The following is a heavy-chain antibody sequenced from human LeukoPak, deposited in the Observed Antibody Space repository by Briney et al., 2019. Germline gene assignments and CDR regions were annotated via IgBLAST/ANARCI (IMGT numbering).Heavy chain of an antibody. V-gene: IGHV4-59*11. D-gene: IGHD3-3*01. J-gene: IGHJ4*02. CDR2: IYYSGST. Sequence: PSETLSLTCTVSGGSISSHYRSWIRQPPGKGLEWIGYIYYSGSTNYNPSLKSRVTISVDTSKNQFSLKLSSVTAADTAVYYCARGITIFGVIDYWGQGTLVTVSS. CDR3: ARGITIFGVIDY. CDR1: GGSISSHY.